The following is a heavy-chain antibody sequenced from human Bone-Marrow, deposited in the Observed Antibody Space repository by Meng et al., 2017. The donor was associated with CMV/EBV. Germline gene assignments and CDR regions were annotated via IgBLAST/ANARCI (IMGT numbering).Heavy chain of an antibody. D-gene: IGHD3-3*01. CDR1: GFTFSSYA. CDR3: ASLYDFWRVGMDV. CDR2: ISGSGGTT. J-gene: IGHJ6*02. V-gene: IGHV3-23*01. Sequence: GGSLRLSCAASGFTFSSYAMSWVRQAPGKGLEWVSGISGSGGTTYYADSVKGRFTISRDNSKNTLYLQMNSLRAEDTAVYYCASLYDFWRVGMDVWGQGTTVTVSS.